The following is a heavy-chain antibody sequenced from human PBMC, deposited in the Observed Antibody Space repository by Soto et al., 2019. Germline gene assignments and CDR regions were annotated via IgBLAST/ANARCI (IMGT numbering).Heavy chain of an antibody. CDR1: GGSFSGYY. Sequence: SETLSLTCAVYGGSFSGYYWSWIRQPPGKGLEWIGEINHSGSTNYNPSLKSRVTISVDTSKNQFSLKLSSVTAADTAVYYCARLSYDYIWGSYRYPPAGFFDYWGQGTLVTVSS. J-gene: IGHJ4*02. V-gene: IGHV4-34*01. CDR3: ARLSYDYIWGSYRYPPAGFFDY. D-gene: IGHD3-16*02. CDR2: INHSGST.